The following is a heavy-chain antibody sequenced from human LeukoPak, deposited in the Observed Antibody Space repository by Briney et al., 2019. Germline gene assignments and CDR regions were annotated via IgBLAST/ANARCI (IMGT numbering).Heavy chain of an antibody. J-gene: IGHJ4*02. Sequence: PGGSLRLSCAASGFTFNSYWMTWVRQAPGKGLEWLATMMQDGSEEHYADSLRGRFTISRDNAKNSLYLQMNSLRVEDTAFYYCAKDNRRHYTSGPNPDSLHWGQGALVTVSS. CDR2: MMQDGSEE. CDR1: GFTFNSYW. D-gene: IGHD6-19*01. CDR3: AKDNRRHYTSGPNPDSLH. V-gene: IGHV3-7*03.